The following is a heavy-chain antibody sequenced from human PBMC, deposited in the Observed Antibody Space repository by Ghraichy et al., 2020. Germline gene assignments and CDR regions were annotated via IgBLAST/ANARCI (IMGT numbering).Heavy chain of an antibody. CDR3: AKRIFGVVTGIDY. CDR1: GFTFSSYA. CDR2: ISGSGGST. V-gene: IGHV3-23*01. J-gene: IGHJ4*02. D-gene: IGHD3-3*01. Sequence: LSLTCAASGFTFSSYAMSWVRPAPGKGLEWVSAISGSGGSTYYADSVKGRFTISRDNSKNTLYLQMNSLRAEDTAVYYCAKRIFGVVTGIDYWGQGTLVTVSS.